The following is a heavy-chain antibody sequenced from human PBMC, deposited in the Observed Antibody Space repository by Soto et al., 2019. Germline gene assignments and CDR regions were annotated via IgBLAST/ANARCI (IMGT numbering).Heavy chain of an antibody. D-gene: IGHD3-10*01. J-gene: IGHJ4*02. CDR2: ISSSSTYI. V-gene: IGHV3-21*01. Sequence: EVQLVESGGGLVKPGGSLRLSCAASGFTFSSYSMNWVRQAPGKGLEWVSSISSSSTYIYYADSVKGRFTISRDNXKNSLYLQMNSLRAEDTAVYYCARELYGSGSPPDYWGQGTLVTVSS. CDR3: ARELYGSGSPPDY. CDR1: GFTFSSYS.